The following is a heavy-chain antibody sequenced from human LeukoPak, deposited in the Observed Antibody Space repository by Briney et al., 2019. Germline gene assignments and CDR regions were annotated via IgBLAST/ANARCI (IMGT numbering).Heavy chain of an antibody. V-gene: IGHV3-23*01. Sequence: GGSLRLSCAASGFTFSSYAMSWVRQAPGKGLEWVSAISGSGGSTYYADSVKGRFTISRDNSKNTLYLQMNSLRAEDTAVYYCAKDSRITIFGVVIHPDYWGQGTLVTVSS. CDR3: AKDSRITIFGVVIHPDY. CDR1: GFTFSSYA. J-gene: IGHJ4*02. CDR2: ISGSGGST. D-gene: IGHD3-3*01.